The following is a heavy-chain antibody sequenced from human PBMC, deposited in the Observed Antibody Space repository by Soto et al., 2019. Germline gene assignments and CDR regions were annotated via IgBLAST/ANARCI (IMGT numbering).Heavy chain of an antibody. CDR1: GFTFSSYA. Sequence: GGSLRLSCAASGFTFSSYAMSWVRQAPGKGLEWVSAISGSGGSTYYADSVKGRFTISRDNSKNTLYLQMNSLRAEDTAVYYCAKRHYLAVAGYYYYYYGMDVWGQGTTVTVSS. D-gene: IGHD6-19*01. J-gene: IGHJ6*02. CDR2: ISGSGGST. CDR3: AKRHYLAVAGYYYYYYGMDV. V-gene: IGHV3-23*01.